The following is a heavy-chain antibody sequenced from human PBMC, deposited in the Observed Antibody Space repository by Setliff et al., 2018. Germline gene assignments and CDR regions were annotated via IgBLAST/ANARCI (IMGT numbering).Heavy chain of an antibody. CDR2: INPNSGGT. Sequence: ASVKVSCKASGYTFTGYYMHWVRQAPGQGLEWMGWINPNSGGTNYAQKFQGRVTMTRDTSISTAYMELSRLRSDDTAVYYCAREDVDTAMVPVGVWGQGTRVTSPQ. CDR3: AREDVDTAMVPVGV. D-gene: IGHD5-18*01. V-gene: IGHV1-2*02. J-gene: IGHJ4*02. CDR1: GYTFTGYY.